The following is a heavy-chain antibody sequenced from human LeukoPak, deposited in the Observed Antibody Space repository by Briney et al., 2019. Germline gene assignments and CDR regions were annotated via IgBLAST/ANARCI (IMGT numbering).Heavy chain of an antibody. V-gene: IGHV3-30*03. J-gene: IGHJ3*02. D-gene: IGHD2-8*01. CDR2: ISFDGSTA. CDR1: GFTFSSHG. Sequence: GGSLRLSCAASGFTFSSHGMHWVRQAPGKGLEWVTIISFDGSTAYYADSVKGRFTISRDNSKSTLYLQMNSLRAEDTAMYYCSRAGVGFDIWGQGTVVTVSS. CDR3: SRAGVGFDI.